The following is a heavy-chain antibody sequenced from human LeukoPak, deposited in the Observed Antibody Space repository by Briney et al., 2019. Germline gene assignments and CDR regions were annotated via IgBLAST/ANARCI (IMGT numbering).Heavy chain of an antibody. Sequence: SETLPLTCTVSGGSISSYYWSWIRQPPGKGLEWIGYIYYSGSTNYNPSLKSRVTISVDTSKNQFSLKLSSVTAADTAVYYCARLTVSSSWYRWFDPWGQGTLVTVSS. D-gene: IGHD6-13*01. CDR3: ARLTVSSSWYRWFDP. CDR2: IYYSGST. CDR1: GGSISSYY. J-gene: IGHJ5*02. V-gene: IGHV4-59*08.